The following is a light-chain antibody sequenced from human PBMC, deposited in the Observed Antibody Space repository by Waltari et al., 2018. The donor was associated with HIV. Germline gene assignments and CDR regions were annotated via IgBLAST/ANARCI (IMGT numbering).Light chain of an antibody. CDR3: QSTDVDGTWV. V-gene: IGLV3-25*03. Sequence: SYDLTQTPSVSVSPGQTARINCSRGSLPKRYSSWYRQKAGQAPVLLIYKDIERPSGIPERISGSESGTGVTLTISGVQAGDEGDYFCQSTDVDGTWVFGGGTKLTVL. J-gene: IGLJ3*02. CDR2: KDI. CDR1: SLPKRY.